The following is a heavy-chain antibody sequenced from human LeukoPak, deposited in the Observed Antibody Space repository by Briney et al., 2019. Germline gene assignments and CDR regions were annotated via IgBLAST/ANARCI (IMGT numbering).Heavy chain of an antibody. J-gene: IGHJ4*02. CDR1: GFSLSTSGVG. Sequence: SGPTLVKPTQTLTLTCTFSGFSLSTSGVGVGWIRQPPGKALEWLALIYWDDDKRYSPSLKSRLTITKDTSKNQVVLTMTNMDPVDTATYYCAHNRIAAAASLYFDYWGQGTLVTVSS. CDR3: AHNRIAAAASLYFDY. CDR2: IYWDDDK. V-gene: IGHV2-5*02. D-gene: IGHD6-13*01.